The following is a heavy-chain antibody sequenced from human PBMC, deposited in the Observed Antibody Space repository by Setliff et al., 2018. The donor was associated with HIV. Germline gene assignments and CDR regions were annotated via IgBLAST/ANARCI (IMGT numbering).Heavy chain of an antibody. CDR3: ASVAYSGYTYGYYADAFDI. CDR2: ISSSGSTI. Sequence: PGGSLRLSCAASGFTFSDYYIIWIRQAPGKGLEWVSYISSSGSTIYYADSVKGRFTISRDNAKKSLYLQMNSLRAEDTAVYYCASVAYSGYTYGYYADAFDIWGQGTMVTVSS. CDR1: GFTFSDYY. V-gene: IGHV3-11*04. D-gene: IGHD5-18*01. J-gene: IGHJ3*02.